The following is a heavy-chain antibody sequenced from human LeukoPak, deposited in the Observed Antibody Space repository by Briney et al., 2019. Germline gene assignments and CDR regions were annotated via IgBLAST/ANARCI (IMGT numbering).Heavy chain of an antibody. V-gene: IGHV4-34*01. CDR1: GGSFSGYY. J-gene: IGHJ4*02. Sequence: PSQTLSLTCAVYGGSFSGYYWSWIRQPPGKGLEWVGEINHSGSTNYNPSLKSRVTISLDTSKNQFSLKLSSVPAVDTAVYYCARGRWDDILTGYYNTYFDHWGQGTLVTVSS. CDR2: INHSGST. CDR3: ARGRWDDILTGYYNTYFDH. D-gene: IGHD3-9*01.